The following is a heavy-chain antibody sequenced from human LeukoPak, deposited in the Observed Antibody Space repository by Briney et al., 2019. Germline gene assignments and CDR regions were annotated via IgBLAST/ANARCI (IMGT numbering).Heavy chain of an antibody. CDR1: GGSISSYY. CDR2: IYYSGST. J-gene: IGHJ4*02. V-gene: IGHV4-59*01. D-gene: IGHD1-26*01. Sequence: SETLSLTCTVSGGSISSYYWSWIRQPPGKGLEWIGYIYYSGSTNYNPSLKSRVTISVDTSKNQFSLKLSSVTAADTAVYYCARDLGATRFGYWGQGTLVTVSS. CDR3: ARDLGATRFGY.